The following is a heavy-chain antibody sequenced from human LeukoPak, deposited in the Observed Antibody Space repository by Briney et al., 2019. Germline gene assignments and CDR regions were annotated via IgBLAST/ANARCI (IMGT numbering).Heavy chain of an antibody. J-gene: IGHJ3*02. Sequence: GGSLRLSCAASGFTFDDYAMHWVRQAPGKGLEWVSFITWDGGSAYYADSVKGRFTISRDNSKNSLYLEMNSLRAEDTALYYCAAGSYYYDSSGYYYGYDAFNIWGQGTMVTVSS. D-gene: IGHD3-22*01. CDR2: ITWDGGSA. CDR1: GFTFDDYA. CDR3: AAGSYYYDSSGYYYGYDAFNI. V-gene: IGHV3-43D*03.